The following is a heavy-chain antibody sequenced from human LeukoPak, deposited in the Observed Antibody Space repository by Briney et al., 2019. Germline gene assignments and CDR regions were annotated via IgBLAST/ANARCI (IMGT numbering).Heavy chain of an antibody. CDR3: ARGVGYCSGGSCYSGWLLWYYYYYMDV. V-gene: IGHV3-30*02. J-gene: IGHJ6*03. CDR2: IRYDGSNK. D-gene: IGHD2-15*01. Sequence: GGSLRLSCAASGFTFSSYGMHWVRQAPGKGLEWVAFIRYDGSNKYYADSVKGRFTISRDNSKNTLYLQMNSLRAEDTAVYYCARGVGYCSGGSCYSGWLLWYYYYYMDVWGKGTTVTISS. CDR1: GFTFSSYG.